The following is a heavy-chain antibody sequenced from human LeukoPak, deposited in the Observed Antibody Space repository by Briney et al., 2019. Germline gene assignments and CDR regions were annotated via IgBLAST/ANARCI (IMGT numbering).Heavy chain of an antibody. D-gene: IGHD2-15*01. J-gene: IGHJ4*02. CDR2: MNPNSGNT. V-gene: IGHV1-8*01. Sequence: ASVKVSCKASGYTFTTYDINWVRQATGQGLEWMGWMNPNSGNTGYAHKFQGRVTMTRNTAISTAYMELSSLRSDDTAVYFCARVAGPIDYWGQGTLDTASS. CDR3: ARVAGPIDY. CDR1: GYTFTTYD.